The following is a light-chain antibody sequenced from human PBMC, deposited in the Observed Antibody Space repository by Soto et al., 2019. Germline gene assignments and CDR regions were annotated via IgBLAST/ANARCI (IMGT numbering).Light chain of an antibody. CDR2: EVS. CDR3: LSYAGSTNYV. V-gene: IGLV2-8*01. CDR1: SRDVGGNNY. Sequence: QSALTQPPSASGSPGQSVSISFTGTSRDVGGNNYVSWYQQHPGKAPKLMIYEVSKRPSGVPDRFSGSKSGNTASLTVSGLQAEDEADYFCLSYAGSTNYVFGTGTKVTVL. J-gene: IGLJ1*01.